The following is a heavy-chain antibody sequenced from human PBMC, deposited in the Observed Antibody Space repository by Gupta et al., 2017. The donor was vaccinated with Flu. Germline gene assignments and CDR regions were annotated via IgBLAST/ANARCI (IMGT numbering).Heavy chain of an antibody. V-gene: IGHV3-23*01. CDR3: AKLTDGYNRALAYYGLDV. Sequence: MTWVRQAPGKGLEWVSTMNSSGDSTFCADSVKGRFTISRDNSKNTLYLQIHRLRAEDTAVYYCAKLTDGYNRALAYYGLDVWGQGTTVTVSS. CDR2: MNSSGDST. D-gene: IGHD5-12*01. J-gene: IGHJ6*02.